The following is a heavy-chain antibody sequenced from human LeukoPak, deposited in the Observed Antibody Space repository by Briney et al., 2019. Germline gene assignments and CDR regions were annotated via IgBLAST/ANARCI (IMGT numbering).Heavy chain of an antibody. CDR3: ARERGRGDYDFWSGQPPFDY. CDR1: GFTFSSYG. V-gene: IGHV3-33*01. CDR2: IWYDGSNK. Sequence: QSGGSLRLSCAASGFTFSSYGMHWVRQAPGKGLEWVAVIWYDGSNKYYADSVKGRFTISRDNSKNTLYLQMNSLRAEDTAVYYCARERGRGDYDFWSGQPPFDYWGQGTLVTVSS. D-gene: IGHD3-3*01. J-gene: IGHJ4*02.